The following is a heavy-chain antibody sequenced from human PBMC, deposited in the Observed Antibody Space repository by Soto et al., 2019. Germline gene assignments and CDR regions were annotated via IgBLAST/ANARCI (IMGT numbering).Heavy chain of an antibody. Sequence: SVKVSCKACGGTFSSYAISWVRQAPGQGLEWMGGIIPIFGTANYAQKFQGRVTITADKSTSTAYMELSSLRSEDTAVYYCASSPNHYASSGYPGRDYSGQVTLVTGXS. CDR1: GGTFSSYA. D-gene: IGHD3-22*01. CDR2: IIPIFGTA. CDR3: ASSPNHYASSGYPGRDY. V-gene: IGHV1-69*06. J-gene: IGHJ4*02.